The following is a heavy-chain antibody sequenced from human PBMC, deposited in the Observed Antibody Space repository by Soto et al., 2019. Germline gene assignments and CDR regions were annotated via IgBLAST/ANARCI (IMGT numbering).Heavy chain of an antibody. V-gene: IGHV1-69*12. D-gene: IGHD2-15*01. CDR1: GGTFSSSA. CDR2: LIPMFGTT. Sequence: QVQLVQSGAEVKKPGSSVKVSCQASGGTFSSSAISWVRQSPGQGLEWMGGLIPMFGTTNYAQKFQGRVTITADESTRTAYMELSSLRSEDTAVYYCARVVTVVKSFHYWYFDLWGRGTLVTVSS. J-gene: IGHJ2*01. CDR3: ARVVTVVKSFHYWYFDL.